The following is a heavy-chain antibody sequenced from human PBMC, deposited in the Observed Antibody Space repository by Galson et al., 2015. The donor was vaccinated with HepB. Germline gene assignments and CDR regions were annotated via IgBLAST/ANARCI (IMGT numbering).Heavy chain of an antibody. V-gene: IGHV3-30-3*01. CDR1: GFTFSSYA. Sequence: SLRLSCAASGFTFSSYAMHWVRQAPGKGLEWVAVISYDGSNKYYADSVKGRSTISRDNSKNTLYLQMNSLRAEDTAVYYCAREGSVYAANYFDYWGQGTLVTVSS. CDR3: AREGSVYAANYFDY. CDR2: ISYDGSNK. J-gene: IGHJ4*02. D-gene: IGHD2-8*01.